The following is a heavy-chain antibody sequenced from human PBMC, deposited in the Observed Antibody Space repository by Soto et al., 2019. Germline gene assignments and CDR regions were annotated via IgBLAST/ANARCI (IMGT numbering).Heavy chain of an antibody. CDR1: GFIFTKNA. CDR2: ISGTAGRT. J-gene: IGHJ3*02. V-gene: IGHV3-23*01. Sequence: GGSLRLSCEAFGFIFTKNAMSWVRQAPGKGLEWLSGISGTAGRTYYADSVKGRFTISRDTSKNTVYLQMNSLRAEDTAIYYCAGRTVTSSWTLDIWGQGTMVTVSS. CDR3: AGRTVTSSWTLDI. D-gene: IGHD4-17*01.